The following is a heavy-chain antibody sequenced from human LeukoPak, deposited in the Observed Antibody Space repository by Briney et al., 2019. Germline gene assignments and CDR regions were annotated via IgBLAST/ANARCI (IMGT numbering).Heavy chain of an antibody. CDR2: IYHSGST. Sequence: SQTLSLTCAVSGGSISSGGYSWSWIRQPPGKGLEWIGYIYHSGSTYYNPSLKSRVTISVDRSKNQFSLKLSSVTAADTAVYYCARGGRRYYGSGSYGYWFDPWGQGTLVTVSS. D-gene: IGHD3-10*01. J-gene: IGHJ5*02. CDR3: ARGGRRYYGSGSYGYWFDP. V-gene: IGHV4-30-2*01. CDR1: GGSISSGGYS.